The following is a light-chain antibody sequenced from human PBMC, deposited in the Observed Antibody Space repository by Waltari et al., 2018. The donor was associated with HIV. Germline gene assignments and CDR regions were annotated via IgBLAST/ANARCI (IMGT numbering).Light chain of an antibody. CDR2: DAS. V-gene: IGKV1-33*01. CDR3: QQYNNLLT. J-gene: IGKJ3*01. CDR1: QDISIH. Sequence: DIQMTQSPSSLSASIGDRVTITCQASQDISIHLNWYQQKPGKAPELLIYDASNLETGVPSRFSGSGSGTDFTFTISSLQPEDTATYYCQQYNNLLTFGPGTKVHV.